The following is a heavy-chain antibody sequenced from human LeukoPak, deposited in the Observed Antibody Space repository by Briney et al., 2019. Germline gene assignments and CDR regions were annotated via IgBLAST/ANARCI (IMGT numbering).Heavy chain of an antibody. V-gene: IGHV4-39*01. CDR3: ARHRYYYRSGSYYGAPYYMDV. J-gene: IGHJ6*03. CDR2: IYYIGST. D-gene: IGHD3-10*01. Sequence: SETLSLTCTVSGGSISSSSYYWGWIRQPPGKGLEWIGSIYYIGSTYYNPPLNTRATISVASFQNQFSLKLISVTAADTAVYYCARHRYYYRSGSYYGAPYYMDVWGKGTTVTISS. CDR1: GGSISSSSYY.